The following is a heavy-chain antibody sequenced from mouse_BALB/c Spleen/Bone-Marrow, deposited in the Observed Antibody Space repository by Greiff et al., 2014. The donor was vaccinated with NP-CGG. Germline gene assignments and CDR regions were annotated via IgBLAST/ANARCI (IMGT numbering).Heavy chain of an antibody. D-gene: IGHD2-4*01. Sequence: VQLQESGAELVKPGASVKLSCKASGYTFTSYWMHGVKQRPGQGLEWIGEIDPSDSYTNYNQKFKGKATLTVDKSSSTAYMQLSSLTSEDSAVYYCARSRGYYDYWYFDVWGAGTTVTVSS. CDR2: IDPSDSYT. V-gene: IGHV1-69*02. CDR3: ARSRGYYDYWYFDV. J-gene: IGHJ1*01. CDR1: GYTFTSYW.